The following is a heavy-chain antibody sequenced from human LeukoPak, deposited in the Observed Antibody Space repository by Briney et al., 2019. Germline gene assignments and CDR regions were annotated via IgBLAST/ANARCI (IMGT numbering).Heavy chain of an antibody. D-gene: IGHD6-6*01. CDR2: IRAYNGNT. V-gene: IGHV1-18*01. CDR3: ATLYSSSTNPGDY. J-gene: IGHJ4*02. CDR1: GYTFTSYT. Sequence: ASVKVSCKASGYTFTSYTITWVRQAPGQELEWMGWIRAYNGNTNYAQKFQGRVTMTTDTSTSTAYMDLRSLRSDDTAVFYCATLYSSSTNPGDYWGQGTLVTVSS.